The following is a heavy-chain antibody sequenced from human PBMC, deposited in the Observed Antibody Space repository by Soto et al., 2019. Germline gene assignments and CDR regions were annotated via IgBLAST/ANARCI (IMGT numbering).Heavy chain of an antibody. CDR3: VRDCSGGGCYSDYGMDV. CDR1: GDSIRNYY. D-gene: IGHD2-15*01. J-gene: IGHJ6*02. Sequence: SETLSLTCTASGDSIRNYYWSWIRQPAGKGLEWIGRIYSSGSTDYNASLKSRVSMSVDRSNNQFFLRLTSVTAADTAVYYCVRDCSGGGCYSDYGMDVWGQGTTVTVYS. V-gene: IGHV4-4*07. CDR2: IYSSGST.